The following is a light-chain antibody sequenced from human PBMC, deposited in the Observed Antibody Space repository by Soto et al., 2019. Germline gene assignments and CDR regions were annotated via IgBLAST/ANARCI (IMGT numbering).Light chain of an antibody. V-gene: IGKV3-20*01. Sequence: ENVWAQSPGSLSLSPGVRVTLPCRVSHSVSGGCLASCQQKPGEAPRLLMNGAATRGTGIPDRFSGSGFGREFTLTISRLEPEDFAVYHCQQHGSSPWTFGQGTKVDI. CDR3: QQHGSSPWT. J-gene: IGKJ1*01. CDR1: HSVSGGC. CDR2: GAA.